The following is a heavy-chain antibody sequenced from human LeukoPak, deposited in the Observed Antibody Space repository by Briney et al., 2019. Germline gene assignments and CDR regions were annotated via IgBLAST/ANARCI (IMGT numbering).Heavy chain of an antibody. CDR3: AIGYSGYLYYFDY. CDR2: IKADGSGD. V-gene: IGHV3-7*01. CDR1: GYTFTGYH. J-gene: IGHJ4*02. D-gene: IGHD5-12*01. Sequence: GGSLRLSCGASGYTFTGYHMTCVRHAPGKGLECVSMIKADGSGDHYVDSVKGRFTISRDDAKNSLHLQMNGLRAEDTAVYYCAIGYSGYLYYFDYWGQGTLVTVSS.